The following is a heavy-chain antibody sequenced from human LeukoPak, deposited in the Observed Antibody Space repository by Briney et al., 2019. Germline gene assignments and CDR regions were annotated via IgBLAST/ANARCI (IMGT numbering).Heavy chain of an antibody. D-gene: IGHD2-21*01. Sequence: SETLSLTCRVSGGSLSSISYYWGWIRQPPGKGLEWIGSIYSSGYTSYNPSLKSRVTLSVDTSKNQFSLKMTSVTAADTAVYYCARVVIADFDYWGQGTLVTVSS. J-gene: IGHJ4*02. CDR2: IYSSGYT. V-gene: IGHV4-39*07. CDR3: ARVVIADFDY. CDR1: GGSLSSISYY.